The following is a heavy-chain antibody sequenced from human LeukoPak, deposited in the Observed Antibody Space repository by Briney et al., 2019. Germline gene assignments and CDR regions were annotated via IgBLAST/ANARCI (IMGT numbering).Heavy chain of an antibody. V-gene: IGHV4-39*01. J-gene: IGHJ4*02. D-gene: IGHD1-14*01. CDR1: GGSISSSSNY. CDR2: IYYSGST. Sequence: SETLSLTCTVSGGSISSSSNYWGWIRQPPGKGLEWIGSIYYSGSTYYNPSLKSRVTISVDTSKNQFSLKLSSVTAADTAVYYCARLPWRVTVDYWGQGTLVTVSS. CDR3: ARLPWRVTVDY.